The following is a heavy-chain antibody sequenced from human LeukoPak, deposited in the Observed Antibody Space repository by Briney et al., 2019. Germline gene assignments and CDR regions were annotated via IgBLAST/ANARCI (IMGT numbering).Heavy chain of an antibody. CDR3: ARRGYRYYFDY. Sequence: PSETLSLTCTVSGGSISSYYWSWIRKPPGKGLEWIGYIYYSWSTNYNPSLNSRVTISVDTSKNQFYLQLSSVTAADTAVYYCARRGYRYYFDYWGQGTLVTVSS. D-gene: IGHD3-16*02. CDR1: GGSISSYY. V-gene: IGHV4-59*01. CDR2: IYYSWST. J-gene: IGHJ4*02.